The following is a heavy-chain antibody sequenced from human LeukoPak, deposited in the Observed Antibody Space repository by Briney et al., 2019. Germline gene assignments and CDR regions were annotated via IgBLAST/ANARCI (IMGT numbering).Heavy chain of an antibody. CDR3: ARDSTYCTNGVCHEVLDY. CDR1: GGSISSYY. J-gene: IGHJ4*02. D-gene: IGHD2-8*01. Sequence: SETLSLTCTVPGGSISSYYWSWIRQPPGKGLEWIGYIYYSGSTNYNPSLKSRVTISVDTSKNQFSLKLSSVTAADTAVYYCARDSTYCTNGVCHEVLDYWGQGTLVTVSS. V-gene: IGHV4-59*01. CDR2: IYYSGST.